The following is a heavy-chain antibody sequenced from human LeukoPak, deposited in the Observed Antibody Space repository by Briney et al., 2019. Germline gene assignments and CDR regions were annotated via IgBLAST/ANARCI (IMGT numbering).Heavy chain of an antibody. CDR3: ARVIRWTYYFDY. CDR2: IYYSGST. CDR1: GGSISSYY. J-gene: IGHJ4*02. D-gene: IGHD4-23*01. Sequence: SETLSLTCTVPGGSISSYYWSWIRQPPGKGLEWIGYIYYSGSTNYNPSLKSRVTISVDTSKNQFFLKLSSLTAADTAVYYCARVIRWTYYFDYWGQGTLVTVSS. V-gene: IGHV4-59*08.